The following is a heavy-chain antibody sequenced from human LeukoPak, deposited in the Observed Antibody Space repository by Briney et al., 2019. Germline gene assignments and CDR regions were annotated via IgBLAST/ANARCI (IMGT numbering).Heavy chain of an antibody. CDR2: IKRDGSER. Sequence: GGSLRLSCVASGFIFSNYWMSWVRQAPGKGLEWVANIKRDGSERYYVDSVKGRFTISRDDAKNSLYLQMSSLRAEDTAVYYCARENWFAFDMWGQGTLVTVSS. CDR1: GFIFSNYW. D-gene: IGHD3-9*01. V-gene: IGHV3-7*01. J-gene: IGHJ3*02. CDR3: ARENWFAFDM.